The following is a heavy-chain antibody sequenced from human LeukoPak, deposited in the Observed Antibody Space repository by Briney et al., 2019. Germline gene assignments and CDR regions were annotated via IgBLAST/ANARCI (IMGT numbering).Heavy chain of an antibody. D-gene: IGHD3-22*01. CDR2: IIPIFGTA. CDR3: ARPTLPYYYDSSGYYYQMDY. V-gene: IGHV1-69*01. J-gene: IGHJ4*02. Sequence: SSVKVSCKASGVNFGSYVISWVRQAPGPGLEWMGGIIPIFGTANYEQKFQSRVTITADESTSTAYMEMSSLRSEDTAVYYWARPTLPYYYDSSGYYYQMDYWGQGKLVTVAS. CDR1: GVNFGSYV.